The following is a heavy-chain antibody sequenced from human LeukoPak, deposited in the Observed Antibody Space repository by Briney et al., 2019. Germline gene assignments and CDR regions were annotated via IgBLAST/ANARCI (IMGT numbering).Heavy chain of an antibody. CDR1: GFTFSSYG. CDR3: ASDYCSSTSCYVFDY. J-gene: IGHJ4*02. D-gene: IGHD2-2*01. CDR2: IWYDGSNK. Sequence: GGSLRLSCAASGFTFSSYGMHWVRQAPGKGLEWVAVIWYDGSNKYHADSVKGRFTISRDNSKNTLYLQMNSLRAEDTAVYYCASDYCSSTSCYVFDYWGQGTLVTVSS. V-gene: IGHV3-33*01.